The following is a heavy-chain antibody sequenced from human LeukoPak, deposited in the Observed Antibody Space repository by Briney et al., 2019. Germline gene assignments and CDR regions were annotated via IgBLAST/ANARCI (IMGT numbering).Heavy chain of an antibody. J-gene: IGHJ4*02. V-gene: IGHV3-23*01. CDR3: ARGSTYYDSSGQVPFDY. D-gene: IGHD3-22*01. Sequence: GGSLRLSCAASGFTFSSYAMGWVRQASGKGLEWVSTISGSDGRTDYADSVKGRFTIYRDNFRNTLYLQMNSLSAEDTAVYSCARGSTYYDSSGQVPFDYWGQGTLVTVSS. CDR2: ISGSDGRT. CDR1: GFTFSSYA.